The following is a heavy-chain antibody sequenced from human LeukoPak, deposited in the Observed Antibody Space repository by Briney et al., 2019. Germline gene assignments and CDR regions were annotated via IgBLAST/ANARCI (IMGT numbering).Heavy chain of an antibody. Sequence: GESLKISCKGSGYSFTSYWIGWVRQMPGKGLEWMGIIYPGDSDTRHSPSFQGQVTISADKSISTAYLQWSSLKASDTAMYYCAKSLAVAGELFDYWGQGTLVTVSS. V-gene: IGHV5-51*01. CDR3: AKSLAVAGELFDY. D-gene: IGHD6-19*01. CDR1: GYSFTSYW. J-gene: IGHJ4*02. CDR2: IYPGDSDT.